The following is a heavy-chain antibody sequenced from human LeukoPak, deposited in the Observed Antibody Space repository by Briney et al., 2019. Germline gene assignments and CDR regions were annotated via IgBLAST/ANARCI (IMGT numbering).Heavy chain of an antibody. CDR1: GDSISSYY. V-gene: IGHV4-59*01. CDR3: ASAPSGDTAMGG. CDR2: IYYSGSS. D-gene: IGHD5-18*01. Sequence: PSETLSLTCTVSGDSISSYYWSWIRQPPWKGLEWIGYIYYSGSSKFNPSLKSRVTISVDTSRSQFSLRLSSVTAADTAVYYCASAPSGDTAMGGWGQGTLVTVSS. J-gene: IGHJ4*02.